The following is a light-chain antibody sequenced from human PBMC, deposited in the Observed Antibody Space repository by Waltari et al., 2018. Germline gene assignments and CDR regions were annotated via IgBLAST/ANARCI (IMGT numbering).Light chain of an antibody. CDR1: QSISSQ. CDR2: GAS. V-gene: IGKV3-15*01. CDR3: QQYHESPPIT. J-gene: IGKJ3*01. Sequence: EIVMTQSPATLSVSPGERATLSCRASQSISSQLAWYQQIPGQAPRLLIYGASTRATGIPARFSGSGSGTEFTLTISSLQSEDFAVYFCQQYHESPPITFGPGTKVDIK.